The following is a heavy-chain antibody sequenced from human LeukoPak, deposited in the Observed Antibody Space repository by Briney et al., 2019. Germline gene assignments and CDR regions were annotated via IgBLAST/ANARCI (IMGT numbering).Heavy chain of an antibody. CDR2: IWYDGSNK. CDR3: AKTPGSSWYNYY. V-gene: IGHV3-33*06. CDR1: GFTFSSYG. Sequence: PGGSLRLSCAASGFTFSSYGMHWVRQAPGKGLEWVAVIWYDGSNKYFADSVKGRFTISRDNSKNTLYLQMNSLRAEDTAVYYCAKTPGSSWYNYYWGQGTLVTVSS. D-gene: IGHD6-13*01. J-gene: IGHJ4*02.